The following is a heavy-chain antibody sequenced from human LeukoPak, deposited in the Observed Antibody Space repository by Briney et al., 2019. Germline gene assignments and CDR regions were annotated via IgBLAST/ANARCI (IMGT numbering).Heavy chain of an antibody. Sequence: GASVKVSCKASGGTFSSYAISWVRQAPGQGLEWMGGIIPIFGTANYAQKFQGRVTITTDESTSTAYMELSSLRSEDTAVYYCAKGRWVDSSGYYCSYYYYMDVWGKGTTVAVSS. CDR1: GGTFSSYA. CDR2: IIPIFGTA. V-gene: IGHV1-69*05. J-gene: IGHJ6*03. CDR3: AKGRWVDSSGYYCSYYYYMDV. D-gene: IGHD3-22*01.